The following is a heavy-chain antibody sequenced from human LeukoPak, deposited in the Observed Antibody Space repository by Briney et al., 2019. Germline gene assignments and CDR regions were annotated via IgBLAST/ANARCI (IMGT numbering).Heavy chain of an antibody. D-gene: IGHD6-13*01. CDR3: ARAGLYSSSWYATPYNWFDP. CDR1: GDSVSSNSAA. V-gene: IGHV6-1*01. Sequence: SQTLSLTCAISGDSVSSNSAAWNWIRQSPSRGLEWLGRTYYRSKWYNDYAVSVKSRITINPDTSKNQFSLQLNSVTPEDTAVYYCARAGLYSSSWYATPYNWFDPWGQGTLVTVSS. J-gene: IGHJ5*02. CDR2: TYYRSKWYN.